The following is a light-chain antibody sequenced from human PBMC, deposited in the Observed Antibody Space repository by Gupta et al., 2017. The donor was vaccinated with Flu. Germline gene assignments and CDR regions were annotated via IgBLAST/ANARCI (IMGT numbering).Light chain of an antibody. V-gene: IGLV2-8*01. CDR3: CSYGGSKF. CDR2: EVN. J-gene: IGLJ2*01. Sequence: GQSVTISCTGTSSDVGGYNYVSWYQPHPGKALKLIIYEVNKRPSGVPDRFSGSKSGNTASLTVSGLLAEDESDYYCCSYGGSKFFGGGTKLTVL. CDR1: SSDVGGYNY.